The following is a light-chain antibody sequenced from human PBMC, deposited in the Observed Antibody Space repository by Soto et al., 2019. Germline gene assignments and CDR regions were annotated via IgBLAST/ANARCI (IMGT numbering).Light chain of an antibody. J-gene: IGLJ3*02. CDR2: EGS. Sequence: QSALTQPASVSGSPGQSITISCTGTSSDVGSYNLVSWYQHHPGKAPKLMIYEGSQRPSGVSNRFSGSKSGNTASLTISGLQAEDEADYYCCSYAGSSTFEFGGGTKSPS. CDR3: CSYAGSSTFE. CDR1: SSDVGSYNL. V-gene: IGLV2-23*03.